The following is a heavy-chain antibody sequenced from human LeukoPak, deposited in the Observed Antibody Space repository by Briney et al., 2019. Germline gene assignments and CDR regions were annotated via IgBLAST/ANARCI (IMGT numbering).Heavy chain of an antibody. CDR3: ARRGGSSGGRGLYFDY. CDR2: IYSGGST. J-gene: IGHJ4*02. D-gene: IGHD2-15*01. CDR1: GSTVSSNY. Sequence: GGSLRLSCAASGSTVSSNYMSWVRQAPGKGLEWVSVIYSGGSTYYADSVKGRFTISRDNSKNTLYLQMNSLRAEDTAVYYCARRGGSSGGRGLYFDYWGQGTLVTVSS. V-gene: IGHV3-66*04.